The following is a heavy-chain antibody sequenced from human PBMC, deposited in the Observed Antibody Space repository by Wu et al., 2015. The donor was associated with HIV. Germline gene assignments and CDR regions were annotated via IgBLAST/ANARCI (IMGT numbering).Heavy chain of an antibody. CDR1: GYTFTGYY. D-gene: IGHD2-2*01. Sequence: QVRAGAGLGRDIKTPGASVKVSCKASGYTFTGYYIHWVRQAPGQGLEWMGWINPNSGGTNYAQKFQGRVTMTRDTSISTAYMELSRLRSDDTAVFFCARDRYCGGTSCPHSAFDIWGLGTMVTVSS. CDR3: ARDRYCGGTSCPHSAFDI. J-gene: IGHJ3*02. V-gene: IGHV1-2*02. CDR2: INPNSGGT.